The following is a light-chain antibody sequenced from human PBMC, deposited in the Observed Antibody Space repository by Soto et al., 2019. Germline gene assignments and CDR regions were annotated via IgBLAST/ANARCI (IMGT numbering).Light chain of an antibody. V-gene: IGKV1-5*03. J-gene: IGKJ1*01. CDR2: KAS. CDR1: QSFSTW. Sequence: IPMTQSPSTLSASVGDRVTITCRASQSFSTWLAWYQQKPGKAPKLLIYKASSLESGVPSRFSGSGSGTEFTLTISSLQPDDFATYYCQQYNTYPWTFGQGTKVELK. CDR3: QQYNTYPWT.